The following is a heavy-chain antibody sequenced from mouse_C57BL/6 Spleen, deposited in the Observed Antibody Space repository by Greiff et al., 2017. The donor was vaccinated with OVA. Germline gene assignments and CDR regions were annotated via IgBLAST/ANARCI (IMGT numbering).Heavy chain of an antibody. V-gene: IGHV3-6*01. J-gene: IGHJ4*01. Sequence: EVKLMESGPGLVKPSQSLSLTCSVTGYSITSGYYWNWIRQFPGNKLEWMGYISYDGSNNYNPSLKNRISITRDTSKNQFFLKLNSVTTEDTATYYCARDRITYGSSYWGQGTSVTVSS. CDR2: ISYDGSN. D-gene: IGHD1-1*01. CDR1: GYSITSGYY. CDR3: ARDRITYGSSY.